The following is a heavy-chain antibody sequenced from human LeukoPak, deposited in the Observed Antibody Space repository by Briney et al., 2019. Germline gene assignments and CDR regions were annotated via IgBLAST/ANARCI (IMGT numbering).Heavy chain of an antibody. CDR1: GFTFSSYA. CDR3: AREYRSSWYFNWFDP. Sequence: GSLRLSCAASGFTFSSYAMSWVRQAPGKGLEWIASFYNSGSTYYTPSLKSRVTISVDTSKNQFSLKLSSVTAADTAVYYCAREYRSSWYFNWFDPWGQGTLVTVSS. CDR2: FYNSGST. D-gene: IGHD6-13*01. V-gene: IGHV4-38-2*01. J-gene: IGHJ5*02.